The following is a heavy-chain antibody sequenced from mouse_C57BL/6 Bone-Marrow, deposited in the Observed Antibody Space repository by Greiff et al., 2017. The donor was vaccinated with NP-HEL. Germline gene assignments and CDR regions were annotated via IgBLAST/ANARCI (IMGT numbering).Heavy chain of an antibody. CDR1: GYTFTDYN. Sequence: DVQLQESGPELVKPGASVKIPCKASGYTFTDYNMDWVKQSHGKSLEWIGDINPNNGGTIYNQKFKGKATLTVDKSSSTAYMELRSLTSEDTAVYYCARRWGYFDVWGTGTTVTVSS. J-gene: IGHJ1*03. CDR3: ARRWGYFDV. CDR2: INPNNGGT. D-gene: IGHD1-1*02. V-gene: IGHV1-18*01.